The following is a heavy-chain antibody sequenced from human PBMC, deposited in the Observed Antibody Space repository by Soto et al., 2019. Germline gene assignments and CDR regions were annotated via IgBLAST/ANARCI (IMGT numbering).Heavy chain of an antibody. CDR2: IIPIFGTA. CDR1: GGTFSSYA. D-gene: IGHD6-6*01. V-gene: IGHV1-69*01. J-gene: IGHJ6*02. Sequence: QVQLVQSGAEVKKPGSSVKVSCKASGGTFSSYAISWVRQAPGQGLEWMGGIIPIFGTANYAQKFQGRVTITADESTSTVFMGLSSLRSEDSAVYYCARDSSSSGPVGVWGQGTTVTVSS. CDR3: ARDSSSSGPVGV.